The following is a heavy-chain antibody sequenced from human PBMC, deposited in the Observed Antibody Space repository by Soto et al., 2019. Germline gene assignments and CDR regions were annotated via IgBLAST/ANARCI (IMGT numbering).Heavy chain of an antibody. CDR3: AKDKWNCGVDCYDAFDI. CDR2: ISWNSGSI. J-gene: IGHJ3*02. CDR1: GFTFDDYA. D-gene: IGHD2-21*01. Sequence: GGSLRLSCAASGFTFDDYAMHWVRQAPGKGLEWVSGISWNSGSIGYADSVKGRFTISRDNAKNSLYLQMNSLRAEDTALYYCAKDKWNCGVDCYDAFDIWGQGTMVTVSS. V-gene: IGHV3-9*01.